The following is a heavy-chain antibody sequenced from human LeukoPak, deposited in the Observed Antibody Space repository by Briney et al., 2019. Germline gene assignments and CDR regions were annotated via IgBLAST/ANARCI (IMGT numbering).Heavy chain of an antibody. CDR1: VGSFSGYY. CDR2: IDQSGST. CDR3: ARVNWNDHLRHNWFDP. D-gene: IGHD1-1*01. J-gene: IGHJ5*02. V-gene: IGHV4-34*01. Sequence: SETLSLTCAVYVGSFSGYYWTWIRQPPAKGLEWIGEIDQSGSTNYNPSLKSRVTLSVDTSKNQLSLKVNSVTAADTALYYCARVNWNDHLRHNWFDPWGQGTLVTVSS.